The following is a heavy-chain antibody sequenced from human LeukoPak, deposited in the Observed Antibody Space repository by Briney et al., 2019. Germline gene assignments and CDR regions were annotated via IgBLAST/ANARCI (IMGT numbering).Heavy chain of an antibody. CDR2: ISAYNGNT. V-gene: IGHV1-18*01. Sequence: ASVKVSCKASGYTFTSYGISWVRQAPGQGLEWMGWISAYNGNTNYAQKLQGRVTMTTDTSTSTAYMELRSLRSDDTAVYYCARDREVLWFGESPDYWGQGTLVTVS. J-gene: IGHJ4*02. CDR3: ARDREVLWFGESPDY. CDR1: GYTFTSYG. D-gene: IGHD3-10*01.